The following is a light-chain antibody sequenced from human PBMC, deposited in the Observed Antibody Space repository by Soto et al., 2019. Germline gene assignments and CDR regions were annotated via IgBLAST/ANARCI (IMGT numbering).Light chain of an antibody. V-gene: IGKV1-5*01. J-gene: IGKJ1*01. CDR1: QSIGNR. CDR2: DAS. CDR3: QHYGGSWT. Sequence: DLQRTQSPSTLSPSVGDRITISCRASQSIGNRLAWYQQKPGTAPKVLIYDASTLESGVPLRFSGSGSGANFILTISSLQPDDFATYYCQHYGGSWTFGLGTKVDIK.